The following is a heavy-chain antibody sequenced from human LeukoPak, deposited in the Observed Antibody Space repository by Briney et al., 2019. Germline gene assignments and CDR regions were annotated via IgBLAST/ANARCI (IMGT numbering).Heavy chain of an antibody. V-gene: IGHV1-18*01. CDR1: GGTFSSYG. J-gene: IGHJ4*02. Sequence: ASVKVSCKASGGTFSSYGISWVRQAPGQGLEWMGWISAYNGNTNYAQKLQGRVTMTTDTSTSTAYMELRSLRSDDTAVYYCARSTMIVVAPYYFDYWGQGTLVTVSS. D-gene: IGHD3-22*01. CDR2: ISAYNGNT. CDR3: ARSTMIVVAPYYFDY.